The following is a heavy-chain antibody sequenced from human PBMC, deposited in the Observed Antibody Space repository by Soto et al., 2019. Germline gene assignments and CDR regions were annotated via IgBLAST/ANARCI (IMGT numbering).Heavy chain of an antibody. CDR3: AKITESS. J-gene: IGHJ4*02. CDR1: GFTFSSYG. Sequence: QVQLVESGGGVVQPGRSLRLSCAASGFTFSSYGMHWVRQAPGKGLEWVAVISYDGNNKYYADSVKGRFTISRDNSKNTLYLQMNSLRVEDTAVSYCAKITESSRGQGTLVTVSS. V-gene: IGHV3-30*18. CDR2: ISYDGNNK.